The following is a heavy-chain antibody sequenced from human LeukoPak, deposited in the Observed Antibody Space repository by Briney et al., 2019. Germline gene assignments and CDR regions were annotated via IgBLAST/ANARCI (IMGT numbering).Heavy chain of an antibody. D-gene: IGHD1-26*01. J-gene: IGHJ3*02. V-gene: IGHV1-18*01. CDR2: ISAYNGNT. CDR3: ARDLYSGSYWAFDI. Sequence: ASVKVSCKASGYTFTSYGISWVRQAPGQGLEWMGWISAYNGNTNYAQKLQGRVTMTTDTSTSPAYMELRSLRSDDTAVYYCARDLYSGSYWAFDIWGQGTMVTVSS. CDR1: GYTFTSYG.